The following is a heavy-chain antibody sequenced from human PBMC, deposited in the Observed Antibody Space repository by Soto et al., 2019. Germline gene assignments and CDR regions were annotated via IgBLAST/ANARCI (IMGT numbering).Heavy chain of an antibody. CDR3: ARWPDGYYYYGTDV. V-gene: IGHV1-8*01. CDR2: MNPNSGNT. J-gene: IGHJ6*02. CDR1: GYTFTSYD. Sequence: QVQQVQSGAEVKKPGAAVKVSCKASGYTFTSYDINWVRQATGQGLEWMGWMNPNSGNTGYAQKFQGRVTMTRNTSISTAYMELSSLRSEDTAVYYCARWPDGYYYYGTDVWGQGTTVTVSS.